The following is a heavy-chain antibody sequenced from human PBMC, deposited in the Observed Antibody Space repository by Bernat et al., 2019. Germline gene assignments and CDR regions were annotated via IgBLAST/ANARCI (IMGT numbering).Heavy chain of an antibody. J-gene: IGHJ4*02. D-gene: IGHD2-15*01. CDR3: ARGWAVVVPATYFDY. CDR2: INDGNGNI. CDR1: GYTFTNYA. V-gene: IGHV1-3*01. Sequence: QVQLVQSGAEVKKPGASVKVSCKASGYTFTNYAVQWVRQAPGQRLEWMGWINDGNGNIKYSQKFQGRVTITWDTSTSTAYMELSSLTSEDSAVYYCARGWAVVVPATYFDYWGQGTLVIVSS.